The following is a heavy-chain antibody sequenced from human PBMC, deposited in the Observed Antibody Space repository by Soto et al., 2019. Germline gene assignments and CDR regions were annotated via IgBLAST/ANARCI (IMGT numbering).Heavy chain of an antibody. Sequence: SETLSLTCTVSGGSISSYYWSWIRQPPGKGLEWIGYIYYSGSTNYNPSLKSRVTISVDTSKNQFSLKLSSVTAADTAVYYCAREYSSSLYFDYWGQGTLVTVSS. J-gene: IGHJ4*02. CDR1: GGSISSYY. CDR2: IYYSGST. D-gene: IGHD6-6*01. CDR3: AREYSSSLYFDY. V-gene: IGHV4-59*01.